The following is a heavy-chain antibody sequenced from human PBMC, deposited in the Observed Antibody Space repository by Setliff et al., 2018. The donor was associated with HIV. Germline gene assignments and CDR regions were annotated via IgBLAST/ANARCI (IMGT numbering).Heavy chain of an antibody. CDR2: ISAYNSNT. J-gene: IGHJ4*02. CDR1: GYTFTSYG. Sequence: ASVKVSCKASGYTFTSYGISWMRQAPGQGLEWMGWISAYNSNTNYAQKVQGRVTMTTDTSTSTAYMEVRSLRSDDTAVYYCARDAGYSYGPTSRNFDQWGQGTLVTVSS. V-gene: IGHV1-18*01. D-gene: IGHD5-18*01. CDR3: ARDAGYSYGPTSRNFDQ.